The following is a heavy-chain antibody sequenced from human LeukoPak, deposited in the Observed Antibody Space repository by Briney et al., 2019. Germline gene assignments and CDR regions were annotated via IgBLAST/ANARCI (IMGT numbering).Heavy chain of an antibody. V-gene: IGHV3-53*01. CDR3: ARALGSGYPNYYYYYMDV. CDR2: LYSGGST. J-gene: IGHJ6*03. CDR1: GFTVSNNY. D-gene: IGHD3-22*01. Sequence: GGSLRLSCAASGFTVSNNYMSWGRQAPGKGLEWVSALYSGGSTYYADSVKGRFTISRDNSKNTLFLQMNSLRAEDTAVYYCARALGSGYPNYYYYYMDVWGKGTTVTVSS.